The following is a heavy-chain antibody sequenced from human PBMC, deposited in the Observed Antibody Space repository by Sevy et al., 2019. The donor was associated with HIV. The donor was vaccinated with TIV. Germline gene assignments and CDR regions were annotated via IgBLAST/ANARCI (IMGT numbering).Heavy chain of an antibody. CDR3: AKDRVWELGDAFDI. CDR1: GFTFSSYA. V-gene: IGHV3-23*01. D-gene: IGHD6-13*01. CDR2: LSGSGGST. J-gene: IGHJ3*02. Sequence: GGSLRLSCAASGFTFSSYAMNWVRQAPGKGLEWVSGLSGSGGSTNYADSVKGRFTISRDNSKNTLYLQMSSLRAEDTAGDYCAKDRVWELGDAFDIWGQGTMVTVSS.